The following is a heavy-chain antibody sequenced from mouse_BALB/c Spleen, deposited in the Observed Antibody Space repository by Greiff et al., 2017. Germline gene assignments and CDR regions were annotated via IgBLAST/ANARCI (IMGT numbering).Heavy chain of an antibody. CDR1: GYSITSDYA. CDR2: ISYSGST. CDR3: ARSGSSYEEDWFAY. D-gene: IGHD1-1*01. J-gene: IGHJ3*01. Sequence: EVMLVESGPGLVKPSQSLSLTCTVTGYSITSDYAWNWIRQFPGNKLEWMGYISYSGSTSYNPSLKSRISITRDTSKNQFFLQLNSVTTEDTATYYCARSGSSYEEDWFAYWGQGTLVTVSA. V-gene: IGHV3-2*02.